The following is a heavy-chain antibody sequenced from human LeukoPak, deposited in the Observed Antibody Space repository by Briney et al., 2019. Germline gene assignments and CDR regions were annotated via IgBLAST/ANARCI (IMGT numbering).Heavy chain of an antibody. CDR2: IYYSGST. CDR3: ASEMATTKYFDY. D-gene: IGHD5-24*01. V-gene: IGHV4-59*08. CDR1: GGSISSYF. J-gene: IGHJ4*02. Sequence: PSETLSLTCTVSGGSISSYFWSWIRQPPGKGLEWIGYIYYSGSTNYNPSLKSRVTISVDTSKNQFSLKLSSVTAADTAVYYCASEMATTKYFDYWGQGTLVTVSS.